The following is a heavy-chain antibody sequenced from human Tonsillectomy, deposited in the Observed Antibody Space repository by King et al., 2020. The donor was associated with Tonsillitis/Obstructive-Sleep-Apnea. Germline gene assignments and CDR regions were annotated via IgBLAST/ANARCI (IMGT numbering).Heavy chain of an antibody. Sequence: VQLVESGGGLVQPGGSLRLSCAASGLTFSSHWMHWVRQAPGKGLVWVSRINSDGSSTSYADFVKGRFTISRDNAKDTLYLQMNSLRAEDTAVYYCARDVGRFGEFAFDLWGQATMVTVSS. CDR3: ARDVGRFGEFAFDL. D-gene: IGHD3-10*01. CDR1: GLTFSSHW. CDR2: INSDGSST. V-gene: IGHV3-74*01. J-gene: IGHJ3*01.